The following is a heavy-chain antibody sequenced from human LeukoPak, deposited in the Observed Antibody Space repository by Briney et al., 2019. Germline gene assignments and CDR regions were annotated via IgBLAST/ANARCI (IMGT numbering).Heavy chain of an antibody. CDR1: RFTFSTYA. V-gene: IGHV3-30-3*01. D-gene: IGHD2-2*01. Sequence: GGSLRLSCAASRFTFSTYAMHWVRQAPGKGLEWVAVISYDGSNKYYADSVKGRFTVSRDNSKNTLYLQMNSLRAEDTAVYYCARDPEDIVVLPAALGGYFDYWGQGTLVTVSS. CDR2: ISYDGSNK. J-gene: IGHJ4*02. CDR3: ARDPEDIVVLPAALGGYFDY.